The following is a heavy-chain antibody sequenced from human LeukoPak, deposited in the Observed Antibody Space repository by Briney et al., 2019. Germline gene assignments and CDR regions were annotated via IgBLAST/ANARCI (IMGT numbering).Heavy chain of an antibody. CDR2: INHSGST. D-gene: IGHD1-26*01. CDR3: ASIAGGSDY. V-gene: IGHV4-34*01. Sequence: SETLSLTCAVYGGSPSGYYWSWIRQPPGKGLEWIGEINHSGSTNYNPSLKSRVTISVDTSKNQFSLKLSSVTAADTAVYYCASIAGGSDYWGQGTLVTVSS. J-gene: IGHJ4*02. CDR1: GGSPSGYY.